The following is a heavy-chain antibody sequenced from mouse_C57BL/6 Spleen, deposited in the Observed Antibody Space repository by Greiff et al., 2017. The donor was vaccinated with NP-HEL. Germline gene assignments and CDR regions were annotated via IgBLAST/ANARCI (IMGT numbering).Heavy chain of an antibody. Sequence: VQLKESGGGLVKPGGSLKLSCAASGFTFSDYGMHWVRQAPEKGLEWVAYISSGSSTIYYADTVKGRFTISRDNAKNTLFLQMTSLRSEDTAMYYCARLGYFDVWGTGTTVTVSS. CDR2: ISSGSSTI. CDR1: GFTFSDYG. CDR3: ARLGYFDV. J-gene: IGHJ1*03. V-gene: IGHV5-17*01.